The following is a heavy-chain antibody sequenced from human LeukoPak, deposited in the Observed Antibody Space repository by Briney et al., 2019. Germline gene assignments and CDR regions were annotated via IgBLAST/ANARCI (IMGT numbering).Heavy chain of an antibody. J-gene: IGHJ3*02. V-gene: IGHV4-34*01. CDR2: INHSGST. CDR3: AAIVVVPAAVHDAFDI. CDR1: GGSFSGYY. Sequence: SETLSLTCAVYGGSFSGYYWSWIRQPPGKGLEWIGEINHSGSTNYSPSLKSRVTISVDTSKNQFSLKLSSVTAADTAVYYCAAIVVVPAAVHDAFDIWGQGTMVTVSS. D-gene: IGHD2-2*01.